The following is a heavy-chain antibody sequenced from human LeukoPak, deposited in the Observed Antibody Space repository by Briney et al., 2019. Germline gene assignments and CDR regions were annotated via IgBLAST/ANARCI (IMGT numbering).Heavy chain of an antibody. V-gene: IGHV4-59*11. J-gene: IGHJ3*02. CDR3: ARDYYESRGEAFDI. CDR2: IYYSWTT. CDR1: GGSICSHY. D-gene: IGHD3-22*01. Sequence: SETLSLTCTVSGGSICSHYWRWLRQPPGKGVEWSGDIYYSWTTNYTPSLKSRLTIPVATLKIHFPLQLSSVTAADTAVYYCARDYYESRGEAFDIWGRGTMVTVSS.